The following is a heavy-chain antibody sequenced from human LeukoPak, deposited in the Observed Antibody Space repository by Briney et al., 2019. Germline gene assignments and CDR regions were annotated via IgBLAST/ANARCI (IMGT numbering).Heavy chain of an antibody. Sequence: PSQTLSLTCTVSGGSISSGGYYWSWIRQHPGKGLEWIGYIYYSGSTYYNPSLKSRVTISVDTSKNQFSLKLSSVTAADTAVYYCASHGYCSGGSCYSGWFDPWGQGTLVTVSS. CDR3: ASHGYCSGGSCYSGWFDP. CDR1: GGSISSGGYY. D-gene: IGHD2-15*01. CDR2: IYYSGST. V-gene: IGHV4-31*03. J-gene: IGHJ5*02.